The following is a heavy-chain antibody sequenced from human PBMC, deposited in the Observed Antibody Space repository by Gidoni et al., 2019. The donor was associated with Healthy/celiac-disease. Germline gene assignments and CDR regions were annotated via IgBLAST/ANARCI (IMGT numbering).Heavy chain of an antibody. CDR2: FSSSSSYI. V-gene: IGHV3-21*01. Sequence: EVQLVDSGGGLVKPGGSLSRSGAAPGFTFSGYSMNWVRRAPGKGLEWVSSFSSSSSYIFYADSLKGRFTISRDNAKNSLYLQMNSLRAEDTAVYYCARMGYSSGWYGVDAFDIWGQGTMVTVSS. D-gene: IGHD6-19*01. CDR3: ARMGYSSGWYGVDAFDI. CDR1: GFTFSGYS. J-gene: IGHJ3*02.